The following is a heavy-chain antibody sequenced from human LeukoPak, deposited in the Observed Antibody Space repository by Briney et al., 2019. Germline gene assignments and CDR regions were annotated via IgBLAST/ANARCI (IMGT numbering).Heavy chain of an antibody. J-gene: IGHJ4*02. CDR3: ARTAAAGDY. Sequence: ASVKVSCKASRYTFTSYYMHSVRQAAGQGLEWMGIINPSGGSTSYAQKFQGRVTMTRDTSTSTVYMELSSLRSEDTAVYYCARTAAAGDYWGQGTLVTVSS. V-gene: IGHV1-46*01. CDR2: INPSGGST. D-gene: IGHD6-13*01. CDR1: RYTFTSYY.